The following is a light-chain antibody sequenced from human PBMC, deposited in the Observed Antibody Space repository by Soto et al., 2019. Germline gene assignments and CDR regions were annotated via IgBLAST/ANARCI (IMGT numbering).Light chain of an antibody. CDR1: QSVSSSY. CDR2: GAS. J-gene: IGKJ5*01. V-gene: IGKV3-20*01. CDR3: QQYGCSPLVT. Sequence: EIVLTQSPGTLSLSPGERATLSCRASQSVSSSYLAWYQQKPGQDPRLLIYGASNRATGIPYRFSGSGSGTNFNLTISRLDHEDFAVYYCQQYGCSPLVTFGQGTRLEIK.